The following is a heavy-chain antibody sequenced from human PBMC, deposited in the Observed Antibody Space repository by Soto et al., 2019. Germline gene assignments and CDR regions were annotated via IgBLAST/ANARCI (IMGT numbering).Heavy chain of an antibody. CDR3: VRGVGDD. Sequence: QLQLQESGSGLVKPSQTLSLTCAVSGGSISSGGYSWSCIRQPPGKGLEWIGYIYHRGSTYYNPALVALVTISVDRSTTQFSLKMISVTAADRGVYYCVRGVGDDWGQGTQVTVS. D-gene: IGHD2-15*01. V-gene: IGHV4-30-2*01. J-gene: IGHJ4*02. CDR1: GGSISSGGYS. CDR2: IYHRGST.